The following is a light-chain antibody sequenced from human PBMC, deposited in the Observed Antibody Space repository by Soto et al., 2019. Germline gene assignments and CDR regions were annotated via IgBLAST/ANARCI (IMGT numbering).Light chain of an antibody. CDR1: QSLLHSDGYNY. CDR3: MQALQTPLT. Sequence: VMTQSPLSLPVTPGEPASISCRSSQSLLHSDGYNYLDWFLQRPGQSPQLLIYLGSSRASGVPDRFSGSGSGTDFTLKISRVEAEDVGVYYCMQALQTPLTFGGGTKVDIK. V-gene: IGKV2-28*01. J-gene: IGKJ4*01. CDR2: LGS.